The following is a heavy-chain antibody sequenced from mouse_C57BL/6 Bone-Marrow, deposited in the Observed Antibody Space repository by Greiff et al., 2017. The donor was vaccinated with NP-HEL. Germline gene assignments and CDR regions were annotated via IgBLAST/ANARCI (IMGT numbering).Heavy chain of an antibody. CDR1: GFTFNTYA. J-gene: IGHJ1*03. CDR2: IRSKSSNYAT. CDR3: VSVLWHYGSKDWYFDV. Sequence: EVQLVESGGGLVQPKGSLKLSCAASGFTFNTYAMHWVRQAPGKGLEWVARIRSKSSNYATYYADSVKDRFTISRDDSQSMLYLQMNNLKTEDTAMYYCVSVLWHYGSKDWYFDVWGTGTTVTVSS. D-gene: IGHD1-1*01. V-gene: IGHV10-3*01.